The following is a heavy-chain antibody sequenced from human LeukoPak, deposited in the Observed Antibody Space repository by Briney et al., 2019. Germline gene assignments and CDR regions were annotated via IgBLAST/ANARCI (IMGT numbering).Heavy chain of an antibody. D-gene: IGHD2-15*01. CDR1: GFTFSIYA. J-gene: IGHJ3*02. Sequence: GGSLRLSCATSGFTFSIYAMSWVRQAPGKGLEWVSTISGTGGRTYYADSVKGRFAISRDNSKNTVSLQMNSLRDEDTAVYYCAKPEGEVVTPYDAFDIWGQGTMVTVSS. CDR3: AKPEGEVVTPYDAFDI. V-gene: IGHV3-23*01. CDR2: ISGTGGRT.